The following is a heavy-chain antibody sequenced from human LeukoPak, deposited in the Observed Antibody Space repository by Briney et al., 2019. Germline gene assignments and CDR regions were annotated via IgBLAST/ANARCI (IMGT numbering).Heavy chain of an antibody. Sequence: ASVKVSCKASGGTFSNYAISWVRQAPGQGLEWKGRIIPIFGTANYAQKFQGRVTITTDESTSTAYMELSSLRSEDTAVYYCARDGLWELLTPGHFDYWGQGTLVTVSS. CDR3: ARDGLWELLTPGHFDY. CDR2: IIPIFGTA. J-gene: IGHJ4*02. CDR1: GGTFSNYA. D-gene: IGHD1-26*01. V-gene: IGHV1-69*05.